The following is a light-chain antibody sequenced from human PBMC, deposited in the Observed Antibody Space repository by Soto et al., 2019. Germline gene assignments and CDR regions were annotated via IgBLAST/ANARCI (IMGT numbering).Light chain of an antibody. CDR3: LLTYTGTWV. V-gene: IGLV7-46*01. CDR1: TGAVTSGHF. CDR2: DTT. J-gene: IGLJ3*02. Sequence: QAVVTQEPSLTVSPGGTVTLTSGSSTGAVTSGHFPYWFQQKPGQAPRTLIYDTTNRHSWTPARFSGFLLGGKAALTLSGAQPEDEAEYYCLLTYTGTWVFGGGTKLTVL.